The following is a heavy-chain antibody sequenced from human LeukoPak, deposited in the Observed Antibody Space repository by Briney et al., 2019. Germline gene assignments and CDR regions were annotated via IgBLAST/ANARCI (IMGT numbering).Heavy chain of an antibody. CDR2: INNNGGST. CDR1: GFTFSNFW. V-gene: IGHV3-23*01. D-gene: IGHD3-10*01. Sequence: GGSLRLSCAASGFTFSNFWMHWVRQAPGKGLEWVSTINNNGGSTSYADSVKGRFTISRDNSKNTLYLQMNSLRAEDTAVYYCAKPVTVSSPFDYWGQGTLVTVSS. CDR3: AKPVTVSSPFDY. J-gene: IGHJ4*02.